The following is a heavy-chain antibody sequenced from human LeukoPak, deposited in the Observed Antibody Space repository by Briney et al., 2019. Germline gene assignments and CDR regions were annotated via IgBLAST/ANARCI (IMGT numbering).Heavy chain of an antibody. CDR1: GYTFTSYY. CDR2: INPSGGST. CDR3: ARSEYFDWLLPNYYYYGMDV. D-gene: IGHD3-9*01. Sequence: ASVKVSCKASGYTFTSYYIHWVRQAPGQGLEWMGIINPSGGSTSYAQKFQGRVTMTRDTSTSTVYMELSSLRSEDTAVYYCARSEYFDWLLPNYYYYGMDVWGQGTTVTVSS. V-gene: IGHV1-46*01. J-gene: IGHJ6*02.